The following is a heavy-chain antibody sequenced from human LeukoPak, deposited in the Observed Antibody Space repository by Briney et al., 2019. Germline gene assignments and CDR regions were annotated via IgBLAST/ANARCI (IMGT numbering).Heavy chain of an antibody. CDR2: IYYSGST. D-gene: IGHD3-22*01. V-gene: IGHV4-59*01. J-gene: IGHJ5*02. CDR3: ARAQNYYDSSGPSWFDP. CDR1: GGSISSYY. Sequence: SETLSLTCTVSGGSISSYYWCWIRQPPGKGLEWIGYIYYSGSTNYNPSLKSRVTISVDTSKNQFSLKLSSVTAADTAVYYCARAQNYYDSSGPSWFDPWGQGTLVTVSS.